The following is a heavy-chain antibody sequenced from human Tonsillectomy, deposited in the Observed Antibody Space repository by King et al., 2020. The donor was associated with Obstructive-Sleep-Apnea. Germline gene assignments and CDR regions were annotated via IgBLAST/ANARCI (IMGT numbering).Heavy chain of an antibody. Sequence: QLVQSGGGLVKPGGSLRLSCAASGFTFSSYSMNWVRQAPGKGLEWVSSISSSSSYIYYADSVKGRFTISRDNAKNSLYLQMNSLRAEETAVYYCARDLGYSSTPLDPWGQGTLVTVSS. D-gene: IGHD6-13*01. CDR1: GFTFSSYS. J-gene: IGHJ5*02. V-gene: IGHV3-21*01. CDR2: ISSSSSYI. CDR3: ARDLGYSSTPLDP.